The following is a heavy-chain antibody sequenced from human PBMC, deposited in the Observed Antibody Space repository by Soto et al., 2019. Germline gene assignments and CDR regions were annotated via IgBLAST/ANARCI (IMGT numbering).Heavy chain of an antibody. D-gene: IGHD1-7*01. CDR1: GFTFTSSA. V-gene: IGHV1-58*01. Sequence: GASVKVSCKASGFTFTSSAVQWVRQARGQRLEWIGWIVVGSGNTNYAQKFQEKVTITRDMSTSTAYMELSSLRSEDTAVYYCAADPSSGTSEDIYYYYYGMDVWGQGTTVTV. CDR2: IVVGSGNT. J-gene: IGHJ6*02. CDR3: AADPSSGTSEDIYYYYYGMDV.